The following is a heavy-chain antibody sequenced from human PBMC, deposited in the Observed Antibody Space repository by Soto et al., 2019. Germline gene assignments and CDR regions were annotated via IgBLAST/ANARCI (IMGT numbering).Heavy chain of an antibody. CDR1: GFTFSSYA. D-gene: IGHD3-10*01. CDR3: AKAVSYYYGSRSYYTYYFDY. CDR2: ISGSGGST. J-gene: IGHJ4*02. V-gene: IGHV3-23*01. Sequence: EVQLLESGGGLVQPGGSLRLSCAASGFTFSSYAMSWVRQAPGKGLEWVSAISGSGGSTYYADSVKGRFTISRDNSKNTLYLQMNRLRAEDTAVYYCAKAVSYYYGSRSYYTYYFDYWGQGTLVTVSS.